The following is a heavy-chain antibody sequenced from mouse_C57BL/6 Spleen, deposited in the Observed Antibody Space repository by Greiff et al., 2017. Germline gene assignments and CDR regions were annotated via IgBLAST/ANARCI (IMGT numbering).Heavy chain of an antibody. CDR1: GSTFTGYR. V-gene: IGHV1-9*01. J-gene: IGHJ2*01. CDR2: LLPGSGST. D-gene: IGHD1-1*01. Sequence: QVHVKQSGAELMKPGASVKLSCKATGSTFTGYRLEWVKQRPGHCLEWIGALLPGSGSTNSNEKFKGKATVTADTSSNTVYMQLSSLTTEDSAIYCCARGIVLRGYFDYWGQGTTLTVSS. CDR3: ARGIVLRGYFDY.